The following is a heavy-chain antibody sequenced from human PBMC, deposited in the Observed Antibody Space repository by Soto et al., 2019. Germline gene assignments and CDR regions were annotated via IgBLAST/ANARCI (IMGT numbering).Heavy chain of an antibody. Sequence: PGESLKISCKGSGYSFTSYWIGWVRQMPGKGLEWMGIIYPGDSDTRYSPSFQGQVTISADKSISTAYLQWSSLKASDTAMYYCARHKLRKTSYYDSRDDYWGQGTLVTVSS. CDR1: GYSFTSYW. V-gene: IGHV5-51*01. D-gene: IGHD3-22*01. J-gene: IGHJ4*02. CDR2: IYPGDSDT. CDR3: ARHKLRKTSYYDSRDDY.